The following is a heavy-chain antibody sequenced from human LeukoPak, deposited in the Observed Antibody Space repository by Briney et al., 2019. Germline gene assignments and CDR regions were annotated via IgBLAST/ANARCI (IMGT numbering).Heavy chain of an antibody. J-gene: IGHJ3*02. CDR3: ARVSGYCSGGSCPPVGI. V-gene: IGHV4-61*02. D-gene: IGHD2-15*01. CDR1: GGSISSGSYY. CDR2: IYTSGST. Sequence: SQTLSLTCTVSGGSISSGSYYWSWIRQPAGKGLEWIGRIYTSGSTNYNPSLKSRATISVDTSKNQFSLKLSSVTAADTAVYYCARVSGYCSGGSCPPVGIWGQGTMVTVSS.